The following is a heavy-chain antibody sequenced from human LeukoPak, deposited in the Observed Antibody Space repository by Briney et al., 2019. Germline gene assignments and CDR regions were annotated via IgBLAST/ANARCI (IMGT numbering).Heavy chain of an antibody. V-gene: IGHV4-59*01. CDR3: ARGGGDSSGWSNFDY. D-gene: IGHD6-19*01. J-gene: IGHJ4*02. CDR2: IYYSGST. Sequence: PSETLSLTCTVSGGSISSYYWSWIRQPPGKGLEWIGYIYYSGSTNYNPSLKSRVTISVDTSKNQFSLKLSSVTAADTAVYYCARGGGDSSGWSNFDYWGQGTLVTVSS. CDR1: GGSISSYY.